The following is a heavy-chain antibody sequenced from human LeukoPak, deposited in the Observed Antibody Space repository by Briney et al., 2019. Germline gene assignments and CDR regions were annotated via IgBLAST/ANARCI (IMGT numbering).Heavy chain of an antibody. V-gene: IGHV3-21*01. CDR2: ISSSSIYI. Sequence: PGGSLRLSCAASGFTFSRYSMNWVRQAPGKGLEWVSSISSSSIYIYYADSVKGRFTISRDNAKTSMYLQMNSLRAEDTAVYYCARGGSESYYHLHDYWGQGTLVTVSS. J-gene: IGHJ4*02. D-gene: IGHD1-26*01. CDR3: ARGGSESYYHLHDY. CDR1: GFTFSRYS.